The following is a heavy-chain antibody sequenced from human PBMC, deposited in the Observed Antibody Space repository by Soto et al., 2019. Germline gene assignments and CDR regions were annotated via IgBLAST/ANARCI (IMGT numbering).Heavy chain of an antibody. Sequence: PSETLSLTCTVSGGSISSGGYYWSWIRQHPGKGLEWIGYIYYSGSTYYNPSLKSRVTISVDTSKNQFSLKLSSVTAADTAVYYCARLYDSSGYPQDYFDYWGQGTLVTVSS. V-gene: IGHV4-31*03. J-gene: IGHJ4*02. D-gene: IGHD3-22*01. CDR1: GGSISSGGYY. CDR3: ARLYDSSGYPQDYFDY. CDR2: IYYSGST.